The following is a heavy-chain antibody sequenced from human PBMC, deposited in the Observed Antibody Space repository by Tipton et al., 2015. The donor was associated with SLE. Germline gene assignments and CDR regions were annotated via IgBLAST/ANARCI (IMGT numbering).Heavy chain of an antibody. CDR2: ISNTGNT. CDR3: ARDGPDTSGYYLDY. V-gene: IGHV4-31*03. CDR1: GGSISSGSYY. Sequence: TLSLTCTVSGGSISSGSYYWSWIRQLPGKGLEWIGYISNTGNTYYNPSPKSRVTMSVDTSKNQFSLWVTSVTAADTAVYYCARDGPDTSGYYLDYWGQGILVTVSS. J-gene: IGHJ4*02. D-gene: IGHD3-22*01.